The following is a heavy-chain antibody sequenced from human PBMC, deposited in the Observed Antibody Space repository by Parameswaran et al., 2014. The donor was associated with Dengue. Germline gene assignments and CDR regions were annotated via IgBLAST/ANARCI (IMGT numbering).Heavy chain of an antibody. D-gene: IGHD4-17*01. J-gene: IGHJ4*02. V-gene: IGHV4-31*02. CDR2: IYYSGST. CDR3: ARSTVTAPDY. Sequence: VRQAPGKGLEWIGYIYYSGSTYYNPSLKSRVTISVDTSKNQFSLKLSSVTAADTAVYYCARSTVTAPDYWGQGTLVTVSS.